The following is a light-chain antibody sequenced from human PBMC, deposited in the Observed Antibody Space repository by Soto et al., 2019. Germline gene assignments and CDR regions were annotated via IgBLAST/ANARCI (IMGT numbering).Light chain of an antibody. CDR1: SSDVGGYTY. V-gene: IGLV2-14*01. Sequence: QSVLTQPASVSGSPRQSITISCTGASSDVGGYTYVSWYQQHPGKAPKLMIYEVNNRPSGVSHRFSGSKSGNTASLTISGLQAENEVDNYCSSYTISKNPLYVFGTGTEVTVL. J-gene: IGLJ1*01. CDR3: SSYTISKNPLYV. CDR2: EVN.